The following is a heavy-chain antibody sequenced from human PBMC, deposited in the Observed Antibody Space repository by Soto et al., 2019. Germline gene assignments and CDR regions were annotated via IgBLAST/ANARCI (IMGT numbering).Heavy chain of an antibody. V-gene: IGHV3-30*18. CDR3: ANGWLDF. CDR2: ISYDGRYK. J-gene: IGHJ5*01. Sequence: GGSLRLSCAASGFTFSSYGMHWVRRTPGKGLEWLAVISYDGRYKLHADSVKGRFTISRDNSKNTMYLQMNSLRAEDTAIYFCANGWLDFWVQGTLVTVSS. CDR1: GFTFSSYG.